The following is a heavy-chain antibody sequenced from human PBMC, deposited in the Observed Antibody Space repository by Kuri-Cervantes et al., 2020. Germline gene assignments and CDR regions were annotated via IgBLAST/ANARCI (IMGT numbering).Heavy chain of an antibody. CDR1: GYTFTSYD. CDR3: ARGENYYGSGD. V-gene: IGHV1-8*01. J-gene: IGHJ4*02. Sequence: ASVKVSCKASGYTFTSYDINWVRQATGQGLEWMGWMNPNSGNTGYAQKLQGRVTMTRDTSTSTVYMELSSLRSEDTAVYYCARGENYYGSGDWGQGTLVTVSS. CDR2: MNPNSGNT. D-gene: IGHD3-10*01.